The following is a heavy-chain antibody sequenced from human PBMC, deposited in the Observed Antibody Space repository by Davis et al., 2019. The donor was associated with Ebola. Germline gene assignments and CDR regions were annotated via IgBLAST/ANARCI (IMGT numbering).Heavy chain of an antibody. D-gene: IGHD5-18*01. Sequence: SETLSLTCTVSGASISPYYWSWIRQTPGQGLEWMGHTSYNGNTHYSPSLKNRLTISVDTSKNQFSLKLSSVTTADTGLYYCARDVETEYFDSWGQGTLVTV. J-gene: IGHJ4*02. V-gene: IGHV4-59*01. CDR3: ARDVETEYFDS. CDR2: TSYNGNT. CDR1: GASISPYY.